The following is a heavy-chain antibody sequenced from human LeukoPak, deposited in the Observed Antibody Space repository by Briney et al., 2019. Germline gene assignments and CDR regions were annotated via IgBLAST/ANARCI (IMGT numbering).Heavy chain of an antibody. Sequence: VASVTVSFKASGYTFTTYDINWVRQAAGQGLEWMGFVNPSTGDTGYAQKFQGRLTIARNTSISTAYLELSSLSSEDTAVYYCAREVAVAGIYGSSDYCDFWGQGTLVTVSS. V-gene: IGHV1-8*03. CDR2: VNPSTGDT. CDR3: AREVAVAGIYGSSDYCDF. D-gene: IGHD6-19*01. CDR1: GYTFTTYD. J-gene: IGHJ4*02.